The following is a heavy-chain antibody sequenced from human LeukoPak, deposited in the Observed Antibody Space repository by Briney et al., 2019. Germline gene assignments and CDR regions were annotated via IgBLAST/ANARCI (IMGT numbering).Heavy chain of an antibody. V-gene: IGHV4-39*07. J-gene: IGHJ4*02. CDR1: GGSISSSSYY. Sequence: SETLSLTCTVSGGSISSSSYYWGWIRQPPGKGLEWIGSIYYSGSTYYNPSLKSRVTISVDTSKNQFSLKLSSVTAADTAVYYCARSPNPLVLFDYWGQGTLVTVSS. D-gene: IGHD2-8*02. CDR3: ARSPNPLVLFDY. CDR2: IYYSGST.